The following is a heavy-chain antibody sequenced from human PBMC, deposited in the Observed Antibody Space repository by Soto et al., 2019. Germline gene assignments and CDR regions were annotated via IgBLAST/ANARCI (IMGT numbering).Heavy chain of an antibody. Sequence: QSQTLSLTCAISGDSVSSNSAAWNWIRQSPSRGLEWLGRTYYRSKWYNDYAVSVKSRITINPDTSKNQFSLQLNSVTPEDTAVYYCARVVDSAGDRYFDYWGQGTLVTVSS. D-gene: IGHD7-27*01. J-gene: IGHJ4*02. CDR3: ARVVDSAGDRYFDY. V-gene: IGHV6-1*01. CDR1: GDSVSSNSAA. CDR2: TYYRSKWYN.